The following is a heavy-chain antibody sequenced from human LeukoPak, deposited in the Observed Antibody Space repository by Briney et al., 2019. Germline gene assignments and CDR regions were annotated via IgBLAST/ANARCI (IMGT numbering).Heavy chain of an antibody. CDR3: ARTGSIAAAGTMTYFDY. V-gene: IGHV1-69*05. CDR2: IIPIFGTA. CDR1: GGTFSSYA. D-gene: IGHD6-13*01. Sequence: SVKVSCKASGGTFSSYAISWVRQAPGQGLEWMGRIIPIFGTANYAQKFQGRVMITTDESTSTAYMELSSLRSEDTAVYYCARTGSIAAAGTMTYFDYWGQGTLVTVSS. J-gene: IGHJ4*02.